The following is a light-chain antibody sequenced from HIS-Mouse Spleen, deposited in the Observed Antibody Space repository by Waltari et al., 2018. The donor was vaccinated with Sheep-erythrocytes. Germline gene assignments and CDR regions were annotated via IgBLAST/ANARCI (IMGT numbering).Light chain of an antibody. CDR1: KLGDKY. CDR3: QAWDSSTAWNVV. CDR2: QDS. J-gene: IGLJ2*01. Sequence: SYELTQPPSVSVSPGQTASITCSGDKLGDKYACWYQQKPGQSPVLVIYQDSKRPSGIPERFSGSNSGNTATLTISGTQAMDEADYYCQAWDSSTAWNVVVGGGTKLTVL. V-gene: IGLV3-1*01.